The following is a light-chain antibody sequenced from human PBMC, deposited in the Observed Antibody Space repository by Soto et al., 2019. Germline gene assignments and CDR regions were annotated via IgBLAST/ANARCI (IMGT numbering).Light chain of an antibody. Sequence: ESLLTQSPGTLSLSPGERATLSCRASQTVNSRHLNWYQHKPGQAPRLLIYGASIRAAGIPDRFSGSRSGADFSVTITRLEPKDSAVYYFQQFDGSSPAFTFGQGTKLEI. V-gene: IGKV3-20*01. CDR3: QQFDGSSPAFT. CDR2: GAS. CDR1: QTVNSRH. J-gene: IGKJ2*01.